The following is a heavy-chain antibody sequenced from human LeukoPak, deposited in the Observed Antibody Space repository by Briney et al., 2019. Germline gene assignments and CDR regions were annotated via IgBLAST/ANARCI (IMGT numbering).Heavy chain of an antibody. V-gene: IGHV3-23*01. CDR2: ISGSGGST. J-gene: IGHJ4*02. D-gene: IGHD2-21*01. CDR3: SEIATPVGTSPFDD. Sequence: PWGSLKLSCTAAGFTFSSYNVHWVRQAPGQGLEWVSAISGSGGSTYYADSVKGRVTMSRDNSMNTLYLQMNRLRADDTAVYYCSEIATPVGTSPFDDWGEGSLVTVSS. CDR1: GFTFSSYN.